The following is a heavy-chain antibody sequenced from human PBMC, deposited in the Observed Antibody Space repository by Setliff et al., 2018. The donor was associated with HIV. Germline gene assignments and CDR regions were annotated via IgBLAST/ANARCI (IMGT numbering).Heavy chain of an antibody. V-gene: IGHV3-30-3*01. J-gene: IGHJ4*02. CDR1: GFTFSSYA. CDR3: VRDLYSSGWYVIDY. CDR2: ISYDGSNK. Sequence: PGGSLRLSCAASGFTFSSYAMHWVRQAPGKGLEWVAVISYDGSNKYYADSVKGQFTISRDNSKNTLYLQMNSLRAEDTAVYYCVRDLYSSGWYVIDYWGQGTLVTVSS. D-gene: IGHD6-19*01.